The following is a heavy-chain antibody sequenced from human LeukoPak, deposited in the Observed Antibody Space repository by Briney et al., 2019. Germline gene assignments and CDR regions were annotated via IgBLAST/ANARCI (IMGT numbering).Heavy chain of an antibody. V-gene: IGHV3-21*01. CDR3: ARAHKGAAGIYDFDY. CDR2: ISSSSSYI. Sequence: GGSLRLSCAASGFTFSSYSMNWVRQAPGKGLEWVSSISSSSSYIYYADSVKGRFTISRAHAKNLLYLQINRLRAEATAVYYCARAHKGAAGIYDFDYWGQGTLVTVSS. J-gene: IGHJ4*02. CDR1: GFTFSSYS. D-gene: IGHD6-13*01.